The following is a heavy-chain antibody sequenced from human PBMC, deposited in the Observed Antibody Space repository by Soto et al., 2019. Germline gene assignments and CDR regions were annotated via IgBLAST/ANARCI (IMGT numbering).Heavy chain of an antibody. D-gene: IGHD3-16*01. J-gene: IGHJ5*01. V-gene: IGHV3-23*01. Sequence: EVQLLESGGGLVQPGGSLRLSCAASGFSFSTFEMSWVRQAPGRGLEWVSFISDDGSRTYYADAVKGRFTISRDNSKHTLYLQMNSLTAEDTAVYPCVKGGWLDFWGQGTLVTVSS. CDR2: ISDDGSRT. CDR1: GFSFSTFE. CDR3: VKGGWLDF.